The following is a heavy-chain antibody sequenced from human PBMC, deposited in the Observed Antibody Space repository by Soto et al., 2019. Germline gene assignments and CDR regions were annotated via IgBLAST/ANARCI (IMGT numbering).Heavy chain of an antibody. Sequence: QVQLVQSGAEVKKPGSSVKVSCKASGGTFSSYAISWVRQAPGPGLEWMGGIIPIFGTGSNAQKFQGRVTITADESTSTASMELSSLRSEDTAVYYCTRRGNTGAFAIWGQGTMVTVSS. CDR2: IIPIFGTG. CDR3: TRRGNTGAFAI. D-gene: IGHD3-16*01. V-gene: IGHV1-69*01. CDR1: GGTFSSYA. J-gene: IGHJ3*02.